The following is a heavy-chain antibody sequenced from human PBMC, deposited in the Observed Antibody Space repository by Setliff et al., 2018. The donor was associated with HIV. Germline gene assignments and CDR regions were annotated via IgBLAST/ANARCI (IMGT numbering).Heavy chain of an antibody. D-gene: IGHD3-3*01. V-gene: IGHV3-49*04. CDR2: VRSKPNGGTT. Sequence: PGGSMRLSCAASGFTFDDYALTWVRQAPGKGLEWVGFVRSKPNGGTTDYAASVTGRFTISRDDAKPIAYLHMNSLTTDDTAVYFCTRDRRGSNSWSGYNGGFDYWGQGTLVTVSS. CDR1: GFTFDDYA. J-gene: IGHJ4*02. CDR3: TRDRRGSNSWSGYNGGFDY.